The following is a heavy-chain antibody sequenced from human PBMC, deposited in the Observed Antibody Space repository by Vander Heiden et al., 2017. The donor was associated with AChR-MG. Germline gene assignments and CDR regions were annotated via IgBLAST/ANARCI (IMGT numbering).Heavy chain of an antibody. CDR3: ARVKMVAVAPNWFDP. CDR2: INHSGST. D-gene: IGHD6-19*01. J-gene: IGHJ5*02. Sequence: QVQLQQWGAGLLKPSETLSLTCAVYGGSFSGYYWSWIRQPPGKGLEWIGEINHSGSTNYNPSLKSRVTISVDTSKNQFSLKLSSVTAADTAVYYCARVKMVAVAPNWFDPWGQGTLVTVSS. CDR1: GGSFSGYY. V-gene: IGHV4-34*01.